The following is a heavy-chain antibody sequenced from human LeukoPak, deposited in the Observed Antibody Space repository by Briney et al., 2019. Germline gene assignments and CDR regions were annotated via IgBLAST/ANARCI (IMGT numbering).Heavy chain of an antibody. CDR2: INPSGGST. J-gene: IGHJ3*02. D-gene: IGHD3-10*01. CDR3: ARQFGYDAFDI. Sequence: GASVKVSCKASGYTFTSRDINWLRQAPGQGLEWMGIINPSGGSTSYAQKFQGRVTMTRDTSTSTVYMELSSLRSEDTAVYYCARQFGYDAFDIWGQGTMVTVSS. CDR1: GYTFTSRD. V-gene: IGHV1-46*01.